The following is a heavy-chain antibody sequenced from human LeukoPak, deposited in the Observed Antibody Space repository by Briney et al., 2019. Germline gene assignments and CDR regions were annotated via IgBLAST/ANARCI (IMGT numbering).Heavy chain of an antibody. CDR2: INPNSGGT. J-gene: IGHJ4*02. D-gene: IGHD1-1*01. CDR1: GCTFTGYY. CDR3: ARTLGYTQQTYYDY. V-gene: IGHV1-2*06. Sequence: ASVKVSCKASGCTFTGYYMHWVRQAPGQGLEWMGRINPNSGGTNYAQKLQGRVTMTTDTSTSTAYMELRSLRFDDTAVYYCARTLGYTQQTYYDYWGQGTLVTVSS.